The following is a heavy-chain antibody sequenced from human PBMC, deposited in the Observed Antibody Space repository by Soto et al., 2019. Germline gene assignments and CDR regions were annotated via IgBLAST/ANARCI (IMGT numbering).Heavy chain of an antibody. J-gene: IGHJ4*02. CDR2: IYYSGST. CDR3: ARSDGRY. V-gene: IGHV4-59*01. Sequence: PSETLSLTCTVSRVSISDYFWSWIRQPPGKGLEWIGYIYYSGSTNYNPSLKSRVTISVDTSKNQFSLKLSSVTAADTAVYYCARSDGRYWGQGTLVTVSS. CDR1: RVSISDYF.